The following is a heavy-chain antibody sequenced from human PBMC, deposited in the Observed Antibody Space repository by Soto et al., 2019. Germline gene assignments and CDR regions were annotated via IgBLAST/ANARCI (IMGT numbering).Heavy chain of an antibody. V-gene: IGHV1-2*04. CDR2: INPNSGGT. J-gene: IGHJ4*02. D-gene: IGHD4-17*01. CDR1: GYTFTGYY. Sequence: ASVKVSCKASGYTFTGYYMHWVRQAPGQGLEWMGWINPNSGGTNYAQKFQGWVTMTRDTSISTAYMELSRLRSDDTAVYYCARGPPRFNGAYGDYFDYWGQGTLVTVSS. CDR3: ARGPPRFNGAYGDYFDY.